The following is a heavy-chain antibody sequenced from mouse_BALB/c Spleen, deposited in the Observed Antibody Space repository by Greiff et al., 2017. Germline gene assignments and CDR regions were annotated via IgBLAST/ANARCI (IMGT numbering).Heavy chain of an antibody. Sequence: QVQLKESGAELARPGASVKMSCKASGYTFTSYTMHWVKQRPGQGLEWIGYINPSSGYTNYNQKFKDKATLTTDKSSSTAYMQLSSLTSEDSAVYYCASSYDYPQDHAMDYWGQGTSVTVSS. D-gene: IGHD2-4*01. CDR3: ASSYDYPQDHAMDY. CDR2: INPSSGYT. V-gene: IGHV1-4*01. J-gene: IGHJ4*01. CDR1: GYTFTSYT.